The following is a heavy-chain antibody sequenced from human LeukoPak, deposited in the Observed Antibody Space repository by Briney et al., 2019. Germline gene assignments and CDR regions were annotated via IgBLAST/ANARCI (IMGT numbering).Heavy chain of an antibody. D-gene: IGHD1-26*01. CDR3: AREYSGGPANWFDP. V-gene: IGHV3-23*01. CDR1: GFTFSSYG. J-gene: IGHJ5*02. Sequence: PGGSLRLSCAASGFTFSSYGMSWVRQAPGKGLEWVSAISGSGGSTYYADSVKGRFTISRDNSKNTLYLQMNSLRAEDTAVYYCAREYSGGPANWFDPWGQGTLVTVSS. CDR2: ISGSGGST.